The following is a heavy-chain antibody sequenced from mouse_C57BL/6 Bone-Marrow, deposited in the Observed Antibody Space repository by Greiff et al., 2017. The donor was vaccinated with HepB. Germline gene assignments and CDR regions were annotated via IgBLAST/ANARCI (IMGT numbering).Heavy chain of an antibody. CDR3: ARPTTVDWYFDV. V-gene: IGHV1-22*01. D-gene: IGHD1-1*01. J-gene: IGHJ1*03. CDR2: INPNNGGT. Sequence: EVKLQQSGPELVKPGASVKMSCKASGYTFTDYNMHWVKQSHGKSLEWIGYINPNNGGTSYNQKFKGKATLTVNKSSSTAYMELRSLTSEDSAVYYCARPTTVDWYFDVWGTGTTVTVSS. CDR1: GYTFTDYN.